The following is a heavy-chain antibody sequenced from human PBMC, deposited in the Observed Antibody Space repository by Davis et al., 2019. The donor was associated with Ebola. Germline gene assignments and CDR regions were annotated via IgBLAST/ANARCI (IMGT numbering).Heavy chain of an antibody. J-gene: IGHJ4*02. D-gene: IGHD2-2*01. CDR2: IKEDGSEK. V-gene: IGHV3-7*03. CDR1: GFTFSSYW. CDR3: ARASNYARDY. Sequence: PGGSLRLSCAASGFTFSSYWMSWARQAPGKGLEWVANIKEDGSEKYYVDSVKGRFTISRDNAKNSLYLQMNSLRAEDTAVFYCARASNYARDYWGQGTLVTVSS.